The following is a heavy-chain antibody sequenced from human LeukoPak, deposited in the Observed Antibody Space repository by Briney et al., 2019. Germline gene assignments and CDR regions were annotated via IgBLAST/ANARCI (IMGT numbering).Heavy chain of an antibody. Sequence: GGSLRLSCAASGFTFSSYAMHWVRQAPGKGLEWVAVISYDGSNKYYADSVKGRFTISRDNSKNTLYLQMNGLRAEDTAVYYCARDSPPEGTIFGVVILHYYYYGMDVWGQGTTVTVSS. D-gene: IGHD3-3*01. V-gene: IGHV3-30-3*01. J-gene: IGHJ6*02. CDR2: ISYDGSNK. CDR1: GFTFSSYA. CDR3: ARDSPPEGTIFGVVILHYYYYGMDV.